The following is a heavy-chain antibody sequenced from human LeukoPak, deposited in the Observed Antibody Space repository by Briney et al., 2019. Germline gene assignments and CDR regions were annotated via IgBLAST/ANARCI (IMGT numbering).Heavy chain of an antibody. J-gene: IGHJ5*02. CDR1: GFTFSSYA. CDR3: AKDPGYCSGGSCRGWFDP. V-gene: IGHV3-30*18. Sequence: GGSLRLSCAASGFTFSSYAMSWVRQAPGKGLEWVAVISYDGSNKYYADSVKGRFTISRDNSKNTLYLQMNSLRAEDTAVYYCAKDPGYCSGGSCRGWFDPWGQGTLVTVSS. D-gene: IGHD2-15*01. CDR2: ISYDGSNK.